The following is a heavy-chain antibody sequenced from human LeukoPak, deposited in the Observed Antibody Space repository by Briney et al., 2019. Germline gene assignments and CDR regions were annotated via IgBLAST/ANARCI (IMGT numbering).Heavy chain of an antibody. D-gene: IGHD3-22*01. V-gene: IGHV3-23*01. CDR1: GFTFSSYG. Sequence: GGSLRLSCAASGFTFSSYGMSWVRQAPGKGLEWVAGISDSGGRTNYADSVKGRFTISRDNPKNTLYLQMNSLRAEDTAVYFCAKRGVVIRVILVGFHKEAYYFDSWGQGALVTVSS. J-gene: IGHJ4*02. CDR2: ISDSGGRT. CDR3: AKRGVVIRVILVGFHKEAYYFDS.